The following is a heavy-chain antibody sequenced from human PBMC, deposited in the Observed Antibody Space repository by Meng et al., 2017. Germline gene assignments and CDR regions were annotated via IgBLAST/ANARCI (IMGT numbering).Heavy chain of an antibody. J-gene: IGHJ3*02. CDR1: GFTFSSYA. CDR2: ISYDGSNK. CDR3: ARESYYVNAFDI. V-gene: IGHV3-30*04. Sequence: GESLKISCAASGFTFSSYAMHWVRQAPGKGLEWVAVISYDGSNKYYADSVKGRFTISRDNSKNTLYLQMNSLRAEDTAVYYCARESYYVNAFDIWGQGTRVTGSS. D-gene: IGHD3-3*01.